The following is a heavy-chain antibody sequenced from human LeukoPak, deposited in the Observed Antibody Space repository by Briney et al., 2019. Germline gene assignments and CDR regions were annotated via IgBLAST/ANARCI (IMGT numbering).Heavy chain of an antibody. CDR1: GFTFSNYY. CDR2: ISGNGGTK. Sequence: GRSLRLSCAASGFTFSNYYISWIRQAPGKGLEWVSYISGNGGTKYDADSVKGRFIMTRDSAKKSVYLQMTSLRVEDTAVYYCGRGIPVDYWGQGLLVTVSS. CDR3: GRGIPVDY. J-gene: IGHJ4*02. V-gene: IGHV3-11*01.